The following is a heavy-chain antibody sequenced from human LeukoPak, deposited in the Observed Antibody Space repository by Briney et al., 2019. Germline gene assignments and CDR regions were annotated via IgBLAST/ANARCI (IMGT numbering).Heavy chain of an antibody. CDR1: GITASSYA. CDR3: AKDPNGDYIGAFDM. CDR2: ISGSGDRT. D-gene: IGHD4-17*01. Sequence: GGSLRLSCAASGITASSYAMTWVRQAPGKGLEWVSSISGSGDRTMYADSVKGRFTISRDNFKNTLYLQMNSLSAEDTALYHCAKDPNGDYIGAFDMWGQGTMVTVSS. V-gene: IGHV3-23*01. J-gene: IGHJ3*02.